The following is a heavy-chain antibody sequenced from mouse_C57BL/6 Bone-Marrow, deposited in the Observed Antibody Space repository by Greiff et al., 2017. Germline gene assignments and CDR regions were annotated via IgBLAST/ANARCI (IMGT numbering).Heavy chain of an antibody. CDR1: GFTFSDYG. J-gene: IGHJ3*01. Sequence: EVKLVESGGGLVKPGGSLKLSCAASGFTFSDYGMHWVRQAPEKGLEWVAYISSGSSTIYYADTVKGRFTISRDTATHPPFLQMTRLRSEDTAMYYCARPRQRRLPAGWAYWGQGTLVTVSA. CDR3: ARPRQRRLPAGWAY. V-gene: IGHV5-17*01. D-gene: IGHD3-2*02. CDR2: ISSGSSTI.